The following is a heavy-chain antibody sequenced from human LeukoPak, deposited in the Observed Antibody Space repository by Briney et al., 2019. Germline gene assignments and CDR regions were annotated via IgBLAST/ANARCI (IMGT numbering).Heavy chain of an antibody. CDR1: GGSFSGYY. Sequence: PSETLSLTCAVYGGSFSGYYWGWIRQPPGKGLEWIGEINHSGSTNYNPSLKSRVTISVDTSKNQFSLKLSSVTAADTAVYYCARSIEMEWLPNPAFDYWGQGTLVTVSS. CDR2: INHSGST. CDR3: ARSIEMEWLPNPAFDY. V-gene: IGHV4-34*01. D-gene: IGHD3-3*01. J-gene: IGHJ4*02.